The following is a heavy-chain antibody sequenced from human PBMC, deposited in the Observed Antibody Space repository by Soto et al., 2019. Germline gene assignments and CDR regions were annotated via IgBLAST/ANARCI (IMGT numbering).Heavy chain of an antibody. CDR2: IYYSGTT. CDR3: ARDRGYCSGGSCYVFDC. D-gene: IGHD2-15*01. V-gene: IGHV4-4*01. J-gene: IGHJ4*02. CDR1: GGSISSSNW. Sequence: QVQLQESGPGLVKSSGTLSLTCAVSGGSISSSNWWSWVRQSPGKGLEWIGEIYYSGTTNYNPSLKSRVTISVDKSKNQFSLKVYSVTAADTAVYCCARDRGYCSGGSCYVFDCWVQGTLVTVSS.